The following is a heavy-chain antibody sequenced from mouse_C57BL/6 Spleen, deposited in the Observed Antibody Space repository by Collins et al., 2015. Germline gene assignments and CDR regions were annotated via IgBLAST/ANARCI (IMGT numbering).Heavy chain of an antibody. J-gene: IGHJ3*01. CDR1: GYAFTNYL. CDR2: INPGSGGT. D-gene: IGHD2-3*01. V-gene: IGHV1-54*01. CDR3: ARSLYDGYYWFAY. Sequence: QVQLQQSGAELVRPGTSVKVSCKASGYAFTNYLIEWVKQRPGQGLEWIGVINPGSGGTNYNEKFKGKATLTADKSSSTAYMQLSSLTSDDSAVYFCARSLYDGYYWFAYWGQGTLVTVSA.